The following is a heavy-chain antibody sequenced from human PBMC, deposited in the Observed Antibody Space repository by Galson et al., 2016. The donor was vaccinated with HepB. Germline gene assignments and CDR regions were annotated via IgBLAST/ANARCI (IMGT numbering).Heavy chain of an antibody. D-gene: IGHD3-22*01. Sequence: SLRLSCAASGFTFTNHAMSWVRPAPGKGLEWVSTISGRGDNIYYADSVKGRFTISRDNSKNTLFLQMNSLRAEDTAVYYCAKGRNYYDNSGYFADWGQGTLVTVSS. CDR1: GFTFTNHA. CDR2: ISGRGDNI. CDR3: AKGRNYYDNSGYFAD. V-gene: IGHV3-23*01. J-gene: IGHJ4*02.